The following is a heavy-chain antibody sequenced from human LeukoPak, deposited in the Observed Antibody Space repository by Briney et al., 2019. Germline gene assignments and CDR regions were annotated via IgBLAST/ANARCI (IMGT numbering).Heavy chain of an antibody. Sequence: SSETLSLTCAVYGGSFSGYYWSWIRQPSGKGLEWIGEINHSGSTNYNPSLKSRVTMSVDTSKNQFSLKLSSVTAADTAVYYCARELKWFGDHYYYYYYMDVWGKGTTVTISS. D-gene: IGHD3-10*01. CDR2: INHSGST. CDR1: GGSFSGYY. J-gene: IGHJ6*03. CDR3: ARELKWFGDHYYYYYYMDV. V-gene: IGHV4-34*01.